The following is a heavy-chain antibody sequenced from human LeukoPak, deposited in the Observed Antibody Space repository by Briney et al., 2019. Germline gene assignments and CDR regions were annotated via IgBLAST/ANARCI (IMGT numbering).Heavy chain of an antibody. D-gene: IGHD6-19*01. Sequence: PGGSLRLSCAASGFTFSSYSVNWVRQAPGKGLEWVSSISSSSSYIYYADSVKGRFTISRDNAKNSLYLQMNSLRAEDTAVYYCARDSSGWYIGWGQGTLVTVSS. CDR2: ISSSSSYI. CDR1: GFTFSSYS. J-gene: IGHJ4*02. V-gene: IGHV3-21*01. CDR3: ARDSSGWYIG.